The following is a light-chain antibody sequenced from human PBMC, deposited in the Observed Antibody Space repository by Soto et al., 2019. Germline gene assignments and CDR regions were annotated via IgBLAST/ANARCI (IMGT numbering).Light chain of an antibody. J-gene: IGKJ4*01. CDR2: LGS. CDR3: MQDLQPRT. Sequence: DIVMTQSPPSLPVTPGEPASISCRSSQSLRHSNGCNYLDWYLQKPGQSPQLLIYLGSNRASGVPDRFSGRGSSKDFTLKISRVEAEDVGVYYCMQDLQPRTFGGGTKVEIK. CDR1: QSLRHSNGCNY. V-gene: IGKV2-28*01.